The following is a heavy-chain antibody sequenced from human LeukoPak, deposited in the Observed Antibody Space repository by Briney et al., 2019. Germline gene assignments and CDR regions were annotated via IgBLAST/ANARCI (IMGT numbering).Heavy chain of an antibody. V-gene: IGHV3-7*01. J-gene: IGHJ4*02. CDR1: GFTLSDYW. CDR3: ARWATSFDL. Sequence: GGSLRLSCAASGFTLSDYWMSWVRQAPGKGLAWVANIKQDGSQVQYVDSVTGRFTISRDNAKNSLSLQMNSLRDEDTAVYYCARWATSFDLWGQGSLVTVSP. D-gene: IGHD3-3*01. CDR2: IKQDGSQV.